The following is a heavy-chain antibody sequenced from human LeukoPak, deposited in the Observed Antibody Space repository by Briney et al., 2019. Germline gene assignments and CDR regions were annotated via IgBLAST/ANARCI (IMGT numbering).Heavy chain of an antibody. V-gene: IGHV4-59*01. CDR3: ARVWRGYSGYDSPLDY. CDR2: IYYSGST. CDR1: GGSISSYY. D-gene: IGHD5-12*01. J-gene: IGHJ4*02. Sequence: SETLSLTCTVSGGSISSYYWSWIRQPPGKGLEWIGYIYYSGSTNYNPSLKSRVTISVDTSKNQFSLKLSSVTAADTAVYCCARVWRGYSGYDSPLDYWGQGTLVTVSS.